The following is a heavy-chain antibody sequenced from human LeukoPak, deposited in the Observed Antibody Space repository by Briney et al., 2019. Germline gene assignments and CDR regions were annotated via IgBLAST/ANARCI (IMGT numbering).Heavy chain of an antibody. V-gene: IGHV4-34*01. CDR2: VNHSGST. J-gene: IGHJ6*02. Sequence: SETLSLTCAVYGGSFSGYYWSWIRQPPGKGLEWIGEVNHSGSTNYNPSLKSRVTISVDTSKNQFSLKLSSVTAADTAVYYCARVSRGAVYGPTRGYYGMDVWGQGTTVTVSS. CDR1: GGSFSGYY. CDR3: ARVSRGAVYGPTRGYYGMDV. D-gene: IGHD5/OR15-5a*01.